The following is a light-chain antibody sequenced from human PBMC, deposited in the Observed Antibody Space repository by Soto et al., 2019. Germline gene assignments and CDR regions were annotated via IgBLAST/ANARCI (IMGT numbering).Light chain of an antibody. CDR3: LQYGGSPET. CDR1: QSFGGSY. CDR2: GAS. V-gene: IGKV3-20*01. J-gene: IGKJ1*01. Sequence: ESVFTQSPGTLSLSPGESATLSCRASQSFGGSYLAWYQQKPGQAPRLLIYGASSRATGIPDRFSGSGSGTDFTLTISRLEPEDFAVYYCLQYGGSPETFGQGTKVDIK.